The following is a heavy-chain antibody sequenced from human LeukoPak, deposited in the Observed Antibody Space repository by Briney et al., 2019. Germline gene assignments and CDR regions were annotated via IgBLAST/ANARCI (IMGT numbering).Heavy chain of an antibody. J-gene: IGHJ4*02. D-gene: IGHD3-10*01. CDR2: IWYDGSNK. Sequence: GGSLRLSCAASGLTFSSHWMHWVRQAPGKRLEWVAVIWYDGSNKYYADSVKGRFTISRDNSKNTLYLQMNSLRAEDTAVYYCAREGQERLLWFGELLSYFDYWGQGTLVTVSS. CDR3: AREGQERLLWFGELLSYFDY. CDR1: GLTFSSHW. V-gene: IGHV3-33*08.